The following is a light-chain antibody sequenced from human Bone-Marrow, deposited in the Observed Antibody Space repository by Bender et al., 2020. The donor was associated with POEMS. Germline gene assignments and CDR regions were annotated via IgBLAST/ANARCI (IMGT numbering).Light chain of an antibody. CDR3: QSRGSHTAV. V-gene: IGLV3-1*01. CDR2: QDT. J-gene: IGLJ2*01. CDR1: KLGEEY. Sequence: SYELTQPPSVSVSPGQTATITCSGEKLGEEYACWYQQKPGQSPVVVIYQDTKRPSGIPERFSGSTSGNTASLTISGTQSMDEADYYCQSRGSHTAVFGGGSKLPVL.